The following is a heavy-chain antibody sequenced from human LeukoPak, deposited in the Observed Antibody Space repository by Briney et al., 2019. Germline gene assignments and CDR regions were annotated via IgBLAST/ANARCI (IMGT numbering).Heavy chain of an antibody. CDR3: ARLAPIFYDFWSGYTNWFDP. V-gene: IGHV5-51*01. J-gene: IGHJ5*02. D-gene: IGHD3-3*01. Sequence: GESLKISCKGSGYRFTSYWIGWVRPMPGKGLEWMGIIYPGDSDTRYSPSFQGQVTISADRSISTAYLQWSSLKASDTAMYYCARLAPIFYDFWSGYTNWFDPWGQGTLVTVSS. CDR1: GYRFTSYW. CDR2: IYPGDSDT.